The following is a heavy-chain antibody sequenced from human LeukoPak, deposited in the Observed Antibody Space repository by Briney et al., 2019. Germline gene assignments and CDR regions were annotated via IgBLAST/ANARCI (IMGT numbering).Heavy chain of an antibody. Sequence: ASVKVSCKASGYTFTGFNISWVRQAPGQGLEWMGWINTHNGNTKYTQKFQGRVTMTRDKFTSTAYMELTSLTSDDTAVYYCARDDAPAGSESYCRRISCYLGRLDVWGQGTTITVSS. D-gene: IGHD2-2*01. V-gene: IGHV1-18*01. CDR1: GYTFTGFN. CDR3: ARDDAPAGSESYCRRISCYLGRLDV. J-gene: IGHJ6*02. CDR2: INTHNGNT.